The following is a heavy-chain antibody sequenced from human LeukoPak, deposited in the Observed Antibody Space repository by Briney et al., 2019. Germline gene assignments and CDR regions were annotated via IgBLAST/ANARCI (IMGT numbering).Heavy chain of an antibody. Sequence: KPSETLSLTCAVYGGSFSGYYWSWIRQPPGKGLEWIGEINHSGSTNYNPSLKSRVTISVDTSKNQFSLKLSSVTAADTAVYYCARADAVGATNFDYWGRGTLVTVSS. J-gene: IGHJ4*02. D-gene: IGHD1-26*01. V-gene: IGHV4-34*01. CDR2: INHSGST. CDR1: GGSFSGYY. CDR3: ARADAVGATNFDY.